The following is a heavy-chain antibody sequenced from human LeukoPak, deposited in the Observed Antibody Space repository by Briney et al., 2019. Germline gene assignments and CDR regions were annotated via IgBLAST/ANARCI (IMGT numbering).Heavy chain of an antibody. Sequence: GGSLRLSCAASGFLVSSNYMSWVRQAPGKGLEWVSVIYSGGSTYYADSVKGRFTISRDNSENTLYLQMNSLRAEDTAVYYCARDLYYYDSSGYLEPFDYWGQGTLVTVSS. J-gene: IGHJ4*02. CDR1: GFLVSSNY. V-gene: IGHV3-53*01. D-gene: IGHD3-22*01. CDR3: ARDLYYYDSSGYLEPFDY. CDR2: IYSGGST.